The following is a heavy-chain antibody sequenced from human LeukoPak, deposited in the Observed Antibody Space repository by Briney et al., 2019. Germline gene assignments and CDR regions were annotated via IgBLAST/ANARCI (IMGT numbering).Heavy chain of an antibody. CDR1: GGSISSSSYY. CDR3: ARGSSAAISRLYYFDY. Sequence: PSETLSLTCTVSGGSISSSSYYWGWIRQPAGKGLEWIGRIYTSGSTNYNPSLKSRVTISVDTSKNQFSLKLSSVTAADTAVYYCARGSSAAISRLYYFDYWGQGTLVTVSS. V-gene: IGHV4-61*02. J-gene: IGHJ4*02. CDR2: IYTSGST. D-gene: IGHD2-2*01.